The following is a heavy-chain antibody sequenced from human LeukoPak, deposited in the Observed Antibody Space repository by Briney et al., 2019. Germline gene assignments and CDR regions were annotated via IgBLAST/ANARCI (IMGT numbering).Heavy chain of an antibody. J-gene: IGHJ3*02. V-gene: IGHV1-18*01. CDR2: ISAYNGNT. CDR3: AREMDTAMDPDAFDI. CDR1: GYTFTSYG. Sequence: GASVKVSCKASGYTFTSYGISWVRQAPGQGLEWMGWISAYNGNTNYAQKLQGRVTMTTDTSTSTAYMELRSLRSDDTAVYYCAREMDTAMDPDAFDIWGQGTMVTVSS. D-gene: IGHD5-18*01.